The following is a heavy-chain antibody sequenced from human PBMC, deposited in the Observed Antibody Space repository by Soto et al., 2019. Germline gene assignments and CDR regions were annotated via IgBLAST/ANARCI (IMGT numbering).Heavy chain of an antibody. CDR2: ISSSSSYI. CDR3: AREREDIVVVPAVMGYYYGMDV. J-gene: IGHJ6*02. CDR1: GFTFSSYS. Sequence: GGSLRPSCAASGFTFSSYSMNWVRQAPGKGLEWVSSISSSSSYIYYADSVKGRFTASRDNAKNSLYLQMNSLRAEDTAVYYCAREREDIVVVPAVMGYYYGMDVWGQGTTVTVSS. D-gene: IGHD2-2*01. V-gene: IGHV3-21*01.